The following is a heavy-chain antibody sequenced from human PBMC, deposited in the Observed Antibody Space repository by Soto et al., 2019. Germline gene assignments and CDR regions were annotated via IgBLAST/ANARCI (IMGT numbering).Heavy chain of an antibody. J-gene: IGHJ4*02. D-gene: IGHD3-10*01. V-gene: IGHV3-33*01. CDR3: ARELESYYGSGSYADRDY. CDR2: IWYDGSNK. CDR1: GFTFSSYG. Sequence: GGSLRLSCAASGFTFSSYGMHWVRQAPGKGLEWVAVIWYDGSNKYYADSVKGRFTISRDNSKNTLYLQMNSLRAEDTAVYYCARELESYYGSGSYADRDYWGQGTLVTVSS.